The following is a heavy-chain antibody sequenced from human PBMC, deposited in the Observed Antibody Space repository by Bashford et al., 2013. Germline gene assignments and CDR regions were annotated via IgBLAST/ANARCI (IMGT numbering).Heavy chain of an antibody. D-gene: IGHD4-17*01. Sequence: SVKVSCKASGGTFSSYAISWVRQAPGQGLEWMGGIIPIFGTANYAQKFQGRVTITADESTSTAYMELSSLRSEDTAVYYCARDINHDRTYGDYPSWWFDPWGQGTLVTVSS. CDR3: ARDINHDRTYGDYPSWWFDP. CDR1: GGTFSSYA. CDR2: IIPIFGTA. J-gene: IGHJ5*02. V-gene: IGHV1-69*13.